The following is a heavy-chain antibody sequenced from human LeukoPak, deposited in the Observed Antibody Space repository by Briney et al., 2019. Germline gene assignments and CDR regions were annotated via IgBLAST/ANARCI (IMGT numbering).Heavy chain of an antibody. CDR3: ARVYYYDSSGYYQPSGYFQH. D-gene: IGHD3-22*01. J-gene: IGHJ1*01. CDR1: GFTFSDYY. V-gene: IGHV3-11*06. Sequence: GGSLRLSCAASGFTFSDYYMSWIRQATGKGLEWVSYNSSSSSYTNYAHSVRGRFTISRDNAKNSLYLQMNSLRAEDTAVYYCARVYYYDSSGYYQPSGYFQHWGQGTLVTVSS. CDR2: NSSSSSYT.